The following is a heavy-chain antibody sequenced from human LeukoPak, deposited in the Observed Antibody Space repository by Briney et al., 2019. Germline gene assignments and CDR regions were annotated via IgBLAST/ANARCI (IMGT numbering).Heavy chain of an antibody. Sequence: GGSLRLSCAASGFTFDDYTMHWVRQAPGKGLEWVSLISWDGGSTYYADSVKGRFTISRDNSKNSLYLQMNSLRTEDTALYYCAVVVTARLVYGPFDYWGQGTLVTVSS. CDR3: AVVVTARLVYGPFDY. CDR2: ISWDGGST. J-gene: IGHJ4*02. D-gene: IGHD2-21*02. CDR1: GFTFDDYT. V-gene: IGHV3-43*01.